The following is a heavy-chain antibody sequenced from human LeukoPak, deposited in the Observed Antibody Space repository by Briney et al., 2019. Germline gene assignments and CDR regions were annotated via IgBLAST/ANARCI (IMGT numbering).Heavy chain of an antibody. CDR1: GFTFSDYY. CDR3: ARDRGTGTFYYYYGMDV. J-gene: IGHJ6*02. D-gene: IGHD1-7*01. V-gene: IGHV3-11*01. CDR2: ISSSGSTI. Sequence: GGSLRLSWAASGFTFSDYYMSWIRQAPGKGLEWVSYISSSGSTIYYADSVKGRFTISRDNAKNSLYLQMNSLRAEDTAVYYCARDRGTGTFYYYYGMDVWGQGTTVTVSS.